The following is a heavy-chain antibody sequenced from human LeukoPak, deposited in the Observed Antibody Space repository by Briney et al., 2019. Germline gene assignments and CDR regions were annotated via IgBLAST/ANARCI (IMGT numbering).Heavy chain of an antibody. CDR2: ISGTGGTT. J-gene: IGHJ4*02. V-gene: IGHV3-23*01. CDR3: ARDLHY. CDR1: GFTFSSYG. Sequence: GGSLRLSCAASGFTFSSYGMSWVRQAPGKGLEWVSAISGTGGTTYYADSVKGRFTISRDNAKNSLYLQMNSLRAEDTAVYYCARDLHYWGQGTLVTVSS.